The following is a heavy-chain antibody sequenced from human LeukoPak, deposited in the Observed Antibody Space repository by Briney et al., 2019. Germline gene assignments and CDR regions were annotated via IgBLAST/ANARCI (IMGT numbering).Heavy chain of an antibody. V-gene: IGHV4-59*08. CDR1: GGSISSYY. CDR3: ARGADYYDSSGYVTRAVDY. J-gene: IGHJ4*02. D-gene: IGHD3-22*01. Sequence: SETLSLTCTVSGGSISSYYWSWIWQPPGKGLEWIGYIYYSGSTNYNPSLKSRVTISVDTSKNQFSLKLSSVTAADTAVYYCARGADYYDSSGYVTRAVDYWGQGTLVTVSS. CDR2: IYYSGST.